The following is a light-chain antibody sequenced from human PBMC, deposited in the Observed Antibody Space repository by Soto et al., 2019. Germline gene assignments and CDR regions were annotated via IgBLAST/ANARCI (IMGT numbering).Light chain of an antibody. CDR3: QQRSSWMT. J-gene: IGKJ5*01. Sequence: EIVMTQSPVTLSVSPGERATLSCRASQNISRSLAWYQQKPGQAPRLLIYGASSRATGIPDRFSGSGSGTDFTLTISNLEPEDFALYYCQQRSSWMTFGQGTRLEIK. CDR1: QNISRS. CDR2: GAS. V-gene: IGKV3-11*01.